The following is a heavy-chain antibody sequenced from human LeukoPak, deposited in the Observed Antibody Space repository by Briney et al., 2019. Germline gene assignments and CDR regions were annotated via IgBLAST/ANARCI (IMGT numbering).Heavy chain of an antibody. V-gene: IGHV3-9*01. CDR3: AKDNPSSSSWFDY. Sequence: GGSLRLSCAASGFTFDDYAMHWVRQAPGKGLEWVSGISWNSGSIGYADSVKGRFTISRDNSKNTLYLQVNSLRAEDTAVYYCAKDNPSSSSWFDYWGQGTLVTVSS. CDR2: ISWNSGSI. D-gene: IGHD6-13*01. J-gene: IGHJ4*02. CDR1: GFTFDDYA.